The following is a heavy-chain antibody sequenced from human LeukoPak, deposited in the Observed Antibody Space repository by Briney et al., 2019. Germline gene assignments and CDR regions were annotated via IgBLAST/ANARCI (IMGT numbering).Heavy chain of an antibody. V-gene: IGHV1-2*06. Sequence: ASVKVSCKASGYTFTDYYIHWVRQAPGQGLEWMGLIHPNSGDTYYAQKFRGRVTMTRDTSITTAYVELDRLTSDDTAVYYCARDYSGSYTHWAQGTLVTIS. CDR1: GYTFTDYY. D-gene: IGHD1-26*01. CDR2: IHPNSGDT. CDR3: ARDYSGSYTH. J-gene: IGHJ4*02.